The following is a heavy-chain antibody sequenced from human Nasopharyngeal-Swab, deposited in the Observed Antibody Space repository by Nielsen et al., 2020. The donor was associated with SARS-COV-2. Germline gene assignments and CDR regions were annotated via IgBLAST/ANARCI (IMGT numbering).Heavy chain of an antibody. V-gene: IGHV4-61*02. CDR3: AGDRAFHDLWVSTYFDY. CDR2: VYITGST. Sequence: LRLSCTVSGGSISSGSYYWIWIRQPAGKGLEWIGRVYITGSTNYNPSFESRVSMSVDTSKNQFSLKLTSVTAADTAVYYCAGDRAFHDLWVSTYFDYWGQGALVTVSS. D-gene: IGHD3-3*01. CDR1: GGSISSGSYY. J-gene: IGHJ4*02.